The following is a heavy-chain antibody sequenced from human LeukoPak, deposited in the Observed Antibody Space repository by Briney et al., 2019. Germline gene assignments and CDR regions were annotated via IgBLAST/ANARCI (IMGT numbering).Heavy chain of an antibody. CDR1: GSTFTDSY. CDR3: AREEAN. V-gene: IGHV1-2*02. Sequence: ASVKVSCKASGSTFTDSYIHWVRQAPGQGLEWMGRISPNTGGTINAQNFQGRVTMTRDMSTSTVYMELSSLRSEDTAVYYCAREEANWGQGTMVTVSS. D-gene: IGHD4/OR15-4a*01. J-gene: IGHJ3*01. CDR2: ISPNTGGT.